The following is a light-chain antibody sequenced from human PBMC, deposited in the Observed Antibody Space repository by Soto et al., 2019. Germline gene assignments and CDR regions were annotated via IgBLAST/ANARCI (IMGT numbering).Light chain of an antibody. J-gene: IGKJ1*01. V-gene: IGKV2-24*01. CDR2: QIS. CDR3: VQFSHFPRT. Sequence: DIVLTQTPLSSPVTLGQPASISCRSSQNLVYSDGNTYLSWLQQRPGQPPRLLIYQISNRFSGVTDRFSGSGAGTDFTLKNSRAEAEDVGVYSCVQFSHFPRTFGQGTKVEIK. CDR1: QNLVYSDGNTY.